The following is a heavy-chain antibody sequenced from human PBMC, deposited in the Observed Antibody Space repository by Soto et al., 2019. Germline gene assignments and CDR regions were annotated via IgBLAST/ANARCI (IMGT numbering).Heavy chain of an antibody. V-gene: IGHV1-2*02. J-gene: IGHJ4*02. Sequence: QVRLVQSGAEVQKPGASVKVSCKAPRDFFKEHDYLHWLREAPGQGLEWTGWIRPWNGDATYAQKFQGRLTLSRDMSIDTMYFDLPSLTSDDTAVYYCVRVSPGWNFDYWGQGTLLTVSS. D-gene: IGHD6-19*01. CDR3: VRVSPGWNFDY. CDR1: RDFFKEHDY. CDR2: IRPWNGDA.